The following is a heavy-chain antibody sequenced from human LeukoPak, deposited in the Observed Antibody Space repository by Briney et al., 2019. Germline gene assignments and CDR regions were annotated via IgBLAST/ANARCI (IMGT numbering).Heavy chain of an antibody. D-gene: IGHD3-22*01. V-gene: IGHV7-4-1*02. CDR2: INTNTGNP. J-gene: IGHJ1*01. CDR1: GYTFPGYY. Sequence: ASVKVSCKASGYTFPGYYIHWVRQAPGQGLEWMGWINTNTGNPTYAQGFTGRFVFSLDTSVSTAYLQISSLKAEDTAVYYCARDSVPMIVVVIADPEYFQHWGQGTLVTVSS. CDR3: ARDSVPMIVVVIADPEYFQH.